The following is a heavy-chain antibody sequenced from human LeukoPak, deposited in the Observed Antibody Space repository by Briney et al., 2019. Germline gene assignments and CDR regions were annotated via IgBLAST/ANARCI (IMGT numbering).Heavy chain of an antibody. CDR2: IRYDGSNK. Sequence: PGGSLRLSCAAPGFTFSDYGMHWVRQAPGKGLEWVTFIRYDGSNKYYADSVKGRFTISRDNSKNMLYLQMDSLRAEDTALYYCAKGYHNSWYSDYMDVWGKGTTVTVSS. V-gene: IGHV3-30*02. CDR3: AKGYHNSWYSDYMDV. CDR1: GFTFSDYG. D-gene: IGHD6-13*01. J-gene: IGHJ6*03.